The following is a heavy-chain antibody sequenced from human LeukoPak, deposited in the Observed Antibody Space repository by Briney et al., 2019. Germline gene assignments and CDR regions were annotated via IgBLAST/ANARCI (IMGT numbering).Heavy chain of an antibody. V-gene: IGHV3-53*01. CDR3: ARGSEDIVVVPAASMDV. CDR2: IYSGGST. CDR1: GFTVSSSY. Sequence: GGSLRLSCAASGFTVSSSYMSWVRQAPGKGLEWVSVIYSGGSTYYADSVKGRFTISRDNSKNTLYLQMNILRAEDTAVYYCARGSEDIVVVPAASMDVWGKGTTVTVSS. J-gene: IGHJ6*03. D-gene: IGHD2-2*01.